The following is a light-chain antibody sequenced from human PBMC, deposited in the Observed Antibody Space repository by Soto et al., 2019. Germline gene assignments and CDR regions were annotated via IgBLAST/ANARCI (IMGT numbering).Light chain of an antibody. CDR2: EVS. V-gene: IGLV2-14*01. CDR3: AAWDDSLLSVV. Sequence: QSALTQPASVSGSPGQSITISCTGTSNDIGNYNYVSWYQQHPGKAPKVMIYEVSNRPSGISNRFSGSKSGNTASLTISGLQAEDEADYYCAAWDDSLLSVVFGGGTKLTVL. CDR1: SNDIGNYNY. J-gene: IGLJ2*01.